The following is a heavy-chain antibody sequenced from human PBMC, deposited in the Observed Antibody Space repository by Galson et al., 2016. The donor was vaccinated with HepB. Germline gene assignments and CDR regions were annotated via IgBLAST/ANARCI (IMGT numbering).Heavy chain of an antibody. Sequence: SLRLSCAASGFTVSTHYKTWVRQAPGKGLEWVSVVYSGGEIFYADSVKGRFTISRDISKNTLYLQMNSLRAEDTAVYYCARDGWDYGDFLAYWGQGTLVTVSS. J-gene: IGHJ4*02. CDR2: VYSGGEI. V-gene: IGHV3-66*02. CDR3: ARDGWDYGDFLAY. CDR1: GFTVSTHY. D-gene: IGHD4-17*01.